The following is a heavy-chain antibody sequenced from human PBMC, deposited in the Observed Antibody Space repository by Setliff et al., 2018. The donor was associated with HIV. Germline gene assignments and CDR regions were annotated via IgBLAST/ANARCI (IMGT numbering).Heavy chain of an antibody. V-gene: IGHV1-69*13. Sequence: SVKVSCKASGGTFSSYAISWVRQAPGGLEWMGGIIPIFGTANYAQKFQGRVTITADESASTAYMELSSLRSDDTAVYYCARGSGYTRSWVPGGSWGQGTMVTVSS. CDR2: IIPIFGTA. CDR1: GGTFSSYA. D-gene: IGHD6-13*01. J-gene: IGHJ3*01. CDR3: ARGSGYTRSWVPGGS.